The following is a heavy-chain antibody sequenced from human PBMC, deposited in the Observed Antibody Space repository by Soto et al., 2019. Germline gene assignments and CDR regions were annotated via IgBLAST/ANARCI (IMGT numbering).Heavy chain of an antibody. CDR3: ARAPGGIAAAGRIYYYYMDV. Sequence: ASVKVSCKASGYTFTGYYMHWVRQAPGQGLEWMGRINPNLGGANYAQKFQGRVTITADKSTSTAYMELSSLRSEDTAVYYCARAPGGIAAAGRIYYYYMDVWGKGTTVTVSS. CDR1: GYTFTGYY. J-gene: IGHJ6*03. CDR2: INPNLGGA. V-gene: IGHV1-2*02. D-gene: IGHD6-13*01.